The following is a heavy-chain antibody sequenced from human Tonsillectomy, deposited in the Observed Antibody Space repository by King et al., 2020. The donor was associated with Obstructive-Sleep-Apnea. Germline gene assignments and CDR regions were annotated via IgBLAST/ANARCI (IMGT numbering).Heavy chain of an antibody. V-gene: IGHV3-49*03. CDR1: GFTFGDYA. Sequence: VQLVESGGGLVQPGRSLRLSCTGSGFTFGDYAMTWFRQAPGKGLEWVGFVRSKPFGGTTDYAASVKGRFAISRDDSKNIAYLQMYSLQTEDTGLYFCSRDGSYGSGSLTNWFDPWGQGTLVTVS. CDR3: SRDGSYGSGSLTNWFDP. CDR2: VRSKPFGGTT. D-gene: IGHD3-10*01. J-gene: IGHJ5*02.